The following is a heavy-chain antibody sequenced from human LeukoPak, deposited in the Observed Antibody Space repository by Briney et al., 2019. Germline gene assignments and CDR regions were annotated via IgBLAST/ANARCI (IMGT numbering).Heavy chain of an antibody. CDR2: INRNGGST. CDR1: GFTFDDYG. V-gene: IGHV3-20*04. D-gene: IGHD3-10*01. CDR3: ARGVTMVRGVIILPFDY. Sequence: PGGSLRLSCAASGFTFDDYGMSWVRQAPGKGLEWVSGINRNGGSTGYADSVKGRFTISRDNAKNSLYLQMNSLRAEDTALYYCARGVTMVRGVIILPFDYWGQGTLVTVSS. J-gene: IGHJ4*02.